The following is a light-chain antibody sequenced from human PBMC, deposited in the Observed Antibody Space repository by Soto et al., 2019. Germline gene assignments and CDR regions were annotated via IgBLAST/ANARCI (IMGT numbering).Light chain of an antibody. CDR1: ESISIW. V-gene: IGKV1-5*01. Sequence: DIQITQSPSTLSASVGFTVTITCRARESISIWLAWYQQKPGRATKLLIYDASILESGVPSRFSGSGSGTDFTLTISSLQPDDFATYYCQQYNSYRTFGQGTKVDIK. J-gene: IGKJ1*01. CDR2: DAS. CDR3: QQYNSYRT.